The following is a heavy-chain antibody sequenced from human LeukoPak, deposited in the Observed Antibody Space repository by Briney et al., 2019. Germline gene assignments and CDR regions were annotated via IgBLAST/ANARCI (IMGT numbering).Heavy chain of an antibody. V-gene: IGHV1-69*13. CDR2: IIPIFGTA. CDR3: ASSRYYYDSSGYYYRYDY. Sequence: SVKVSCKASGGPFSSYAISWARQAPGQGLEWMGGIIPIFGTANYAQKFQGRVTITADESTSTAYMELSSLRSEDTAVYYCASSRYYYDSSGYYYRYDYWGQGTLVTVSS. J-gene: IGHJ4*02. D-gene: IGHD3-22*01. CDR1: GGPFSSYA.